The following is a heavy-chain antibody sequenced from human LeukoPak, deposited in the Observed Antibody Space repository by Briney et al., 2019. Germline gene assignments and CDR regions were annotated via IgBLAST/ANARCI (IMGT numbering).Heavy chain of an antibody. J-gene: IGHJ4*02. V-gene: IGHV4-4*07. CDR2: ISTSGST. D-gene: IGHD4/OR15-4a*01. Sequence: SETLSLTCSVSGGSISSYSWSWIRLPAGKGLEWIGRISTSGSTDYNPSLKSRITMSLDTSTNHFSLKLNSVTAADTAVYYCARQPLKTMASFDSWGQGTLVTVSS. CDR3: ARQPLKTMASFDS. CDR1: GGSISSYS.